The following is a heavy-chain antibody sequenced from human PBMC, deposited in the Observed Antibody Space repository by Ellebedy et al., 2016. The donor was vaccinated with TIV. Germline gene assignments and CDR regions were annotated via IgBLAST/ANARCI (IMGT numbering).Heavy chain of an antibody. Sequence: GESLKISCTASGFTFSSLWMTWVRQAPGKGLEWVSAISGSGGSTYYADSVKGRFTISRDNSKNTLYLQMNSLRAEDTAVYYCAKEPDYGGSGYWYFDLWGRGTLVTVSS. V-gene: IGHV3-23*01. CDR1: GFTFSSLW. J-gene: IGHJ2*01. D-gene: IGHD4-23*01. CDR2: ISGSGGST. CDR3: AKEPDYGGSGYWYFDL.